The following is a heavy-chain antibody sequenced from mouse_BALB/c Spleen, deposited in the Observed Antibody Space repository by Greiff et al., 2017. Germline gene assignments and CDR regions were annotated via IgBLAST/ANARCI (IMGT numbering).Heavy chain of an antibody. Sequence: EVQGVESGPELGKPGASVKISCKASGYSFTGYNMYWVKQSHRKSLEWIGYIDPYNGGTSYNQKSKGKATLTVDKSSSTAYMHLNSLTSEDSAIYYCARGYPMPYYYAMDYWGQGTSVTVSS. V-gene: IGHV1S135*01. D-gene: IGHD2-2*01. CDR3: ARGYPMPYYYAMDY. CDR1: GYSFTGYN. J-gene: IGHJ4*01. CDR2: IDPYNGGT.